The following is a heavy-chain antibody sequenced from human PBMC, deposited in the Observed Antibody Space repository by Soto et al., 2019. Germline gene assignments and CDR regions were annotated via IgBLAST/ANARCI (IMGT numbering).Heavy chain of an antibody. J-gene: IGHJ4*02. D-gene: IGHD1-20*01. Sequence: GGSLRLSCSGSGFIFSIYAIHWVRQAPGKGLEYVSFISIDGSRTHYADSVKGRFTISRDNSKDTLYLQMNNLRAEDTAVYYCAKPPDYNWNDYWGQGTLVTVSS. CDR2: ISIDGSRT. CDR1: GFIFSIYA. CDR3: AKPPDYNWNDY. V-gene: IGHV3-64*04.